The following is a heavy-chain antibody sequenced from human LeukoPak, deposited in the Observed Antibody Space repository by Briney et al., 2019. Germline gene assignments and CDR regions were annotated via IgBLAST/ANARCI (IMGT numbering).Heavy chain of an antibody. CDR1: GYTFTSYD. CDR2: MNPNSGNT. J-gene: IGHJ4*02. Sequence: GASVKVPCKASGYTFTSYDINWGRQATGQGLEWRGWMNPNSGNTGYAQKFQGRVTMTRNTSISTAYMELSSLRSEDTAVYYCARGPPAAPLDYWGQGTLVTVSS. V-gene: IGHV1-8*01. CDR3: ARGPPAAPLDY. D-gene: IGHD2-2*01.